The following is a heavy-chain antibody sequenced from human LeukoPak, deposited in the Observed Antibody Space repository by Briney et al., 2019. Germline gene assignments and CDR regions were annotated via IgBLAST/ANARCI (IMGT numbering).Heavy chain of an antibody. CDR2: IYYSGSS. Sequence: SETLSLTRTVSGDSISSYYWSWIRQPPGKGLEWIGYIYYSGSSNYNPSLKSRVTISVDTSKNQVSLKLSSVTAADTAVYYCARAKKAVAGFFDYWGQGPLVTVSS. CDR3: ARAKKAVAGFFDY. V-gene: IGHV4-59*01. J-gene: IGHJ4*02. CDR1: GDSISSYY. D-gene: IGHD6-19*01.